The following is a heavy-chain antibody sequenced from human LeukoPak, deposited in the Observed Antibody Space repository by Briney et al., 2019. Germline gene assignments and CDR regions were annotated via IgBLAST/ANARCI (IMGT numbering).Heavy chain of an antibody. Sequence: GGSLRLSCAASGFTFGGSGMHWVRQAPGKGLEWVAFIRYDGSDKHYADSVKGRFTISRDNSKNTLYLQMNSLRAEDTAIYYCANPPTVTSFHYWGQGTLVTVSS. J-gene: IGHJ4*02. CDR1: GFTFGGSG. CDR2: IRYDGSDK. CDR3: ANPPTVTSFHY. D-gene: IGHD4-11*01. V-gene: IGHV3-30*02.